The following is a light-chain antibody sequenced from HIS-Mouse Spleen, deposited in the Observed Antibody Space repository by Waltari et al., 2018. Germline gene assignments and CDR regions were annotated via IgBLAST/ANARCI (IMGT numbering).Light chain of an antibody. CDR1: NIGSKS. CDR2: DDS. CDR3: QVWDSSSDRV. V-gene: IGLV3-21*02. J-gene: IGLJ1*01. Sequence: SYVLTQPPSVSVAPGQTARITCGGNNIGSKSVHGYQQKPGQAPVLVVYDDSDRPSGSPGRFSGSNSGNTATLTISRVEAGDEADYYCQVWDSSSDRVFGTGTKVTVL.